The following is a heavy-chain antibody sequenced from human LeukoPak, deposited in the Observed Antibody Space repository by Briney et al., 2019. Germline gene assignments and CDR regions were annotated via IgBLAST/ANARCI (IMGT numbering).Heavy chain of an antibody. D-gene: IGHD2-2*01. CDR1: GGTFSSYA. V-gene: IGHV1-69*13. J-gene: IGHJ4*02. CDR2: IIPIFGTA. Sequence: GASVKVSCKASGGTFSSYAISWVRQAPGQGLEWMGGIIPIFGTANYAQKFQGRVTITADESTSTAYMELSSLRSEDTAVYYCARNGVPIVVTQSRYCSSTSCLASLRSPIYYWGQGTLVTVSS. CDR3: ARNGVPIVVTQSRYCSSTSCLASLRSPIYY.